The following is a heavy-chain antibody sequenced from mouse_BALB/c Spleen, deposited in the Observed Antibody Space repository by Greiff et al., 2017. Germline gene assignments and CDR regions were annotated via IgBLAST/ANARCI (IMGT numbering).Heavy chain of an antibody. CDR3: ARNWGLRLSDD. J-gene: IGHJ2*01. D-gene: IGHD2-4*01. CDR2: IWSGGST. V-gene: IGHV2-2*02. CDR1: GFSLTSYG. Sequence: VKLMESGPGLVQPSQSLSITCTVSGFSLTSYGVHCVRPSPGKGLEWLGVIWSGGSTDYNAAFISRLIIRKDNYKSQVFFKMNSLQANDTAIYYCARNWGLRLSDDWGQGTTLTVAA.